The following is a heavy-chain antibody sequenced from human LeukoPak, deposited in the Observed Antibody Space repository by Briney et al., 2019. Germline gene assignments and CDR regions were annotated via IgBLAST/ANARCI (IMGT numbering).Heavy chain of an antibody. J-gene: IGHJ6*02. V-gene: IGHV3-15*01. CDR2: IKSKTEGGTT. Sequence: PGGSLRLSCAASGFTFSNAWMSWVRQAPGKGLEWVGRIKSKTEGGTTDYAAPVKGRFTISRDDSKNTLYLQMNSLKTEDTAVYYCSSSSSPYYYYYGMDVWGQGTTVTVSS. CDR3: SSSSSPYYYYYGMDV. D-gene: IGHD6-6*01. CDR1: GFTFSNAW.